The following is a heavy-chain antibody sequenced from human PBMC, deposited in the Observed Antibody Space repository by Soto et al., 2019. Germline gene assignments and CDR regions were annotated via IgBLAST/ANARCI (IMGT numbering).Heavy chain of an antibody. CDR2: TSYDGSNK. Sequence: QVQLVESGGGVVQPGTSLRLYCVGSGFTFRSYVIHWVRQAPGKGLEWVALTSYDGSNKYYDDFVKGRFTISRDKSRNTVRLQMYSLRLEDPVLYYCARWGTTGGLDVWGQGTLVSVSS. V-gene: IGHV3-30*19. CDR1: GFTFRSYV. D-gene: IGHD3-16*01. CDR3: ARWGTTGGLDV. J-gene: IGHJ4*02.